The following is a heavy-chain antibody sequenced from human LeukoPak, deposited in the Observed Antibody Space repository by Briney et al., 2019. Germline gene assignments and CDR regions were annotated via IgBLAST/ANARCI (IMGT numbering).Heavy chain of an antibody. D-gene: IGHD3-9*01. V-gene: IGHV4-39*01. Sequence: SETLSLTCTVSGGSISSSSYYWGWIRQPPGKGLEWIGSIYYSGSTYYNPSLKSRVTISVDTSKNQLSLKLSSVTAADTAVYYCARHVGDILTGYYLYYYYYYMDVWGKGTTVTVSS. CDR1: GGSISSSSYY. CDR3: ARHVGDILTGYYLYYYYYYMDV. J-gene: IGHJ6*03. CDR2: IYYSGST.